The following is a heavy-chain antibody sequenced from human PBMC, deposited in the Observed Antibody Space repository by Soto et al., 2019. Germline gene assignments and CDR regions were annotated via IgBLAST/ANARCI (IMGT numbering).Heavy chain of an antibody. V-gene: IGHV3-30-3*01. CDR3: ARGAGYSYGYGAFDI. CDR1: GFTFSSYA. Sequence: GGSMRLSCAASGFTFSSYAMHWVRQAPGKGLEWVAVISYDGSNKYYADSVKGRFTISRDNSKNTLYLQMNSLRAEDTAVYYCARGAGYSYGYGAFDIWGQGTMVTVSS. J-gene: IGHJ3*02. D-gene: IGHD5-18*01. CDR2: ISYDGSNK.